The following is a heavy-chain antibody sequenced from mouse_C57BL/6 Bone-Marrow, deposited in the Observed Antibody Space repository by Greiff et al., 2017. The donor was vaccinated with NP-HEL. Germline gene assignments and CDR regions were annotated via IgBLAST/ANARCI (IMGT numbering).Heavy chain of an antibody. Sequence: QVHVKQSGAELVKPGASVKLSCKASGYTFTEYTIHWVKQRSGQGLEWIGWFYPGSGSIKYNEKFKDKATLTADKSSSTVYMELSRLTSEDSAVYFCARHADYDPYYYAMDYWGQGTSVTVSS. CDR3: ARHADYDPYYYAMDY. D-gene: IGHD2-4*01. V-gene: IGHV1-62-2*01. J-gene: IGHJ4*01. CDR1: GYTFTEYT. CDR2: FYPGSGSI.